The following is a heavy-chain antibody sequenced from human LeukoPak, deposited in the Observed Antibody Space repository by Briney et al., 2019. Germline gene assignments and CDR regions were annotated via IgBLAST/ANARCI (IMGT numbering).Heavy chain of an antibody. V-gene: IGHV4-31*03. CDR1: GGSISSGGYY. Sequence: SETLSLTCTVSGGSISSGGYYWSWIRQHPGKGLGWIGYIYYGGITYYNPSLKRRVTISVDPSKNQFSLKLSAVTAAAAAVYYCAKGLYSSGRWGPITDYWGQGTLVTVSS. CDR3: AKGLYSSGRWGPITDY. CDR2: IYYGGIT. D-gene: IGHD6-19*01. J-gene: IGHJ4*02.